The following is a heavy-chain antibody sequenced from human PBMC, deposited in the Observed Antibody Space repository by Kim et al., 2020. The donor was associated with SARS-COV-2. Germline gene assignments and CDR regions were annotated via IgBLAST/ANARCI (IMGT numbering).Heavy chain of an antibody. CDR1: GGSISSYY. Sequence: SETLSLTCTVSGGSISSYYWSWIRQPPGKGLEWIGYIYYSGSTNYNPSLKSRVTISVDTSKNQFSLKLSSVTAADTAVYYCARGGIAVAGPYWYFDLWGR. CDR2: IYYSGST. CDR3: ARGGIAVAGPYWYFDL. J-gene: IGHJ2*01. V-gene: IGHV4-59*01. D-gene: IGHD6-19*01.